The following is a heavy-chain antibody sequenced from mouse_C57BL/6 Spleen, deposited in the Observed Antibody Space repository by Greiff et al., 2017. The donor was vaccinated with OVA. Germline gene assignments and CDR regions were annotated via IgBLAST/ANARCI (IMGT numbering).Heavy chain of an antibody. V-gene: IGHV5-2*01. CDR1: EYAFPSYY. CDR3: ASRGYDGGFAY. J-gene: IGHJ3*01. D-gene: IGHD2-2*01. CDR2: INSDGGNT. Sequence: EVKLLESGAGLVQPGASLKLSCESYEYAFPSYYMSWVRKTPEKRLEWVAAINSDGGNTYYPDTMERRFIVTRDTTENTLYLQMSSLRSEDTALYYCASRGYDGGFAYWGQGTLVTVSA.